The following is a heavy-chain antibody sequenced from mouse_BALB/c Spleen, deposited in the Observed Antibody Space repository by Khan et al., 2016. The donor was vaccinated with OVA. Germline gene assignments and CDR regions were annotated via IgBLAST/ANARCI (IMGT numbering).Heavy chain of an antibody. CDR2: INPTSGYT. J-gene: IGHJ2*01. CDR1: GYTFTTYW. Sequence: QVQLKQSGAELAKPGASVKMSCKASGYTFTTYWMHWVKQRPGQGLEWIGYINPTSGYTNYNQTFKDRATLTSDKSSSTAYMQLSSLTSEDSAVYYYTRDRIDYWGQGTTLTVSS. V-gene: IGHV1-7*01. CDR3: TRDRIDY.